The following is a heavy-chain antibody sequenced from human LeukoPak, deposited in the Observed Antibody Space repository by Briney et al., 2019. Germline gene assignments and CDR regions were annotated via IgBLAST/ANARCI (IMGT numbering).Heavy chain of an antibody. CDR3: TKDRQGPNQYHMDV. J-gene: IGHJ6*03. CDR2: INQDGGTT. Sequence: GGSLRLSCAASGFTFSSLWMSWVRQAPGRGPEWVGNINQDGGTTYYVASVKGRFTISRDNAKNSLSLQMSSLRAEDTAVYYCTKDRQGPNQYHMDVWGKGTTVTVSS. V-gene: IGHV3-7*01. CDR1: GFTFSSLW.